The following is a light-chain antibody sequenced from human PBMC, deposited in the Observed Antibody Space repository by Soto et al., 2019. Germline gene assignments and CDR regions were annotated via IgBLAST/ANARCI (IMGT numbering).Light chain of an antibody. CDR3: HQYNNYMYT. Sequence: ELVMSQSPATLSVSPGERVTLSCRASQNIRKNLAWYQQKPGQAPSLLIYEASTRASGVPVRFSGSGAGTEFTLTISSLQSEDFGVYYCHQYNNYMYTFGQGTKLGIK. V-gene: IGKV3-15*01. CDR1: QNIRKN. J-gene: IGKJ2*01. CDR2: EAS.